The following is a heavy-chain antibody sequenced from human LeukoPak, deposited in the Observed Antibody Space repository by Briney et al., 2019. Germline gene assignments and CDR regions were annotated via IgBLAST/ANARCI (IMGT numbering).Heavy chain of an antibody. CDR3: ARHVGATWTPNDAFDF. J-gene: IGHJ3*01. Sequence: SETLSLTCTVSGGSISSSSYYWGWIRQPPGKGLEWIGSIYYSGSTYCNPSLKSRVTISVDTSKNHFSLNLSSVTAADTAVYYCARHVGATWTPNDAFDFWGQGTMVTVSS. CDR1: GGSISSSSYY. V-gene: IGHV4-39*01. CDR2: IYYSGST. D-gene: IGHD1-26*01.